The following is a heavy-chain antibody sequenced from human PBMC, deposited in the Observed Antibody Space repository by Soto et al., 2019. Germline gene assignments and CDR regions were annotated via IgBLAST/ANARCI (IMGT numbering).Heavy chain of an antibody. V-gene: IGHV4-59*01. J-gene: IGHJ4*02. CDR1: GGSISSYY. CDR3: ARGGGYSGYEPTVDY. Sequence: SETLSLTCTVSGGSISSYYWSWIRQPPGKGLEWIGYIYYSGSTNYNPSLKSRVTISVDTSKNQFSLKLSSVTAADTAVYYCARGGGYSGYEPTVDYWGQGTLGTVSS. CDR2: IYYSGST. D-gene: IGHD5-12*01.